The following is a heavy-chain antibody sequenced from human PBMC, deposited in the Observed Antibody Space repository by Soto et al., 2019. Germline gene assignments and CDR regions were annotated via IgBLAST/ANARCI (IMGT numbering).Heavy chain of an antibody. J-gene: IGHJ4*02. CDR2: IIPIFGTA. Sequence: QVQLVQSGAEVKKPGSSVKVSCKASGGTFSSYAISWVRQAPGQGLEWMGGIIPIFGTANYAQKFQGRVTITADESTSTAYMELSSPRSEDTAVYYCASDPSRYCSGGSCYSLDYWGQGTLVTVSS. CDR1: GGTFSSYA. V-gene: IGHV1-69*01. D-gene: IGHD2-15*01. CDR3: ASDPSRYCSGGSCYSLDY.